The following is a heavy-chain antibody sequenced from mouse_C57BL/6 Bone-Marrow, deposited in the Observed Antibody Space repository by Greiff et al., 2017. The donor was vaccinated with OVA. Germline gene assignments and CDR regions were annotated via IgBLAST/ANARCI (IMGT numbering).Heavy chain of an antibody. D-gene: IGHD2-3*01. Sequence: VQLQQSGAELMKPGASVKLSCTATGYTFTGYWIEWVKQRPGHGLEWIGEILPGSGSTHYNAKFTGKATFTADTSSNTAYMQLSRLTTEDSAIYTCAKIYDGYYPFDYWGQGTTLTVSS. CDR3: AKIYDGYYPFDY. CDR2: ILPGSGST. J-gene: IGHJ2*01. CDR1: GYTFTGYW. V-gene: IGHV1-9*01.